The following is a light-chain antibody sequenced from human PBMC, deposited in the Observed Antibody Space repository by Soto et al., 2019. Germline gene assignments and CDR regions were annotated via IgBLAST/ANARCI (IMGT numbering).Light chain of an antibody. CDR1: QSISTS. CDR2: FAS. V-gene: IGKV1-39*01. CDR3: QQTYTAPLT. Sequence: DIQMTQSPSSLSASVGDRVTITCRASQSISTSLNWYQQMPGKAPNLLIYFASSLESGVPSRFSGSESGTDCTLSISSLQPEDFALYYCQQTYTAPLTFGGGTKVDIK. J-gene: IGKJ4*01.